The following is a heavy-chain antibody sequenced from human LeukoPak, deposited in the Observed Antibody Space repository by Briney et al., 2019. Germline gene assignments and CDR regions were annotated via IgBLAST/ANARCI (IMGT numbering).Heavy chain of an antibody. D-gene: IGHD3-22*01. CDR2: IYYSGST. Sequence: KPSETLSLTCTVSGGSISSGGYYWSWIRQHPGKGLEWIGYIYYSGSTYYNPPLKSRVTISVDTSKNQFSLKLSSVTAADTAVYYCARGGDSSGYYERTFDYWGQGTLVTVSS. J-gene: IGHJ4*02. CDR1: GGSISSGGYY. V-gene: IGHV4-31*03. CDR3: ARGGDSSGYYERTFDY.